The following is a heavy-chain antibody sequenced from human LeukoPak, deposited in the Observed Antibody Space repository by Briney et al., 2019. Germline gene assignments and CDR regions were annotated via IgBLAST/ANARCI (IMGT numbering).Heavy chain of an antibody. J-gene: IGHJ4*02. Sequence: PSETLSLTCTVSGGSISSSSYYWGWIRQPPGKGLEWIGSIYYSGSTYYNPSLTSRVTISVDTSKNQFSLKLSSVTAADTAVYYCAIYHSATVRPRSYYSANWGQGALVTVSS. D-gene: IGHD3-10*01. V-gene: IGHV4-39*01. CDR3: AIYHSATVRPRSYYSAN. CDR1: GGSISSSSYY. CDR2: IYYSGST.